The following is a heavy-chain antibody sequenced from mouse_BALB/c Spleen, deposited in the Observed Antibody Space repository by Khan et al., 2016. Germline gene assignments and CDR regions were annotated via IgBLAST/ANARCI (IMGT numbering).Heavy chain of an antibody. CDR1: GYTFTSYW. CDR3: ARGEGRITDK. CDR2: INPSTGYT. D-gene: IGHD1-1*01. J-gene: IGHJ3*02. Sequence: QVQLQQSGAELAKPGASVKMSCKASGYTFTSYWMHWVKQRPGQGLEWIGYINPSTGYTEYNQKFKDKATLTADKSSSTDYMQLSSLTSEDSAVYYCARGEGRITDKWGQGTLVTVSA. V-gene: IGHV1-7*01.